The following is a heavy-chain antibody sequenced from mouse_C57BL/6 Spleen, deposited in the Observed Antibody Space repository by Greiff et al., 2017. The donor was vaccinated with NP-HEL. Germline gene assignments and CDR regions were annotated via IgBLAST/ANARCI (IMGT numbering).Heavy chain of an antibody. Sequence: VMLVESGPGLVAPSQSLSITCTVSGFSLTSYGVDWVRQSPGKGLEWLGVIWGVGSTNYNSALKSRLSISKDNSKSQVFLKMNSLQTDDTAMYYCAILGPGFAYWGQGTLVTVSA. CDR2: IWGVGST. V-gene: IGHV2-6*01. D-gene: IGHD4-1*01. CDR3: AILGPGFAY. CDR1: GFSLTSYG. J-gene: IGHJ3*01.